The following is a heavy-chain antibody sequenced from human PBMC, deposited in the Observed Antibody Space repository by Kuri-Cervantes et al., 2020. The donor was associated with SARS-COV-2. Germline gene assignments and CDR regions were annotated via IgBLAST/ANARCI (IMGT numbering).Heavy chain of an antibody. CDR1: GFTFSSYW. CDR3: TTDPDIVVVPAAAIRGAAFDI. Sequence: GESLKISCAASGFTFSSYWMSWVRQAPGKGLEWVANIKQDGSDKYYVDSVKGRFTISRDNAKNSLYLQMNSLRAEDTAVYYCTTDPDIVVVPAAAIRGAAFDIWGQGTMVTVSS. J-gene: IGHJ3*02. V-gene: IGHV3-7*01. D-gene: IGHD2-2*01. CDR2: IKQDGSDK.